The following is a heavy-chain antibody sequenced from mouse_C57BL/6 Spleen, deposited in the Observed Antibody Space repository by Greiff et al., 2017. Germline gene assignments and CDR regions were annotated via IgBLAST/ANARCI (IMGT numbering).Heavy chain of an antibody. J-gene: IGHJ3*01. V-gene: IGHV1-54*01. CDR1: GYAFTNYL. CDR2: INPGSGGT. CDR3: ARKGNDPAWFAY. Sequence: VQLQQSGAELVRPGTSVKVSCKASGYAFTNYLIEWVKQRPGQGLEWIGVINPGSGGTNYNEKFKGKATLTADKSSSTAYMQLSSLTSEDSAVYFCARKGNDPAWFAYWGQGTLVTVSA.